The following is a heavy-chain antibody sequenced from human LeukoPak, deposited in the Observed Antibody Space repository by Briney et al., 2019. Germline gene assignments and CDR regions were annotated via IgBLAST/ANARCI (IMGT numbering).Heavy chain of an antibody. D-gene: IGHD3-3*01. CDR1: GGALSSGGYY. J-gene: IGHJ5*02. Sequence: SQTPSLTCTVSGGALSSGGYYWTWIRQPPGKGLEWIGNIYHSGTPYYNPSLKSRVTLSVDRSKNQFSLKMTSVTAADTAVYYCARHGITIFGDNWFDPWGQGTLVTVSS. CDR3: ARHGITIFGDNWFDP. CDR2: IYHSGTP. V-gene: IGHV4-30-2*01.